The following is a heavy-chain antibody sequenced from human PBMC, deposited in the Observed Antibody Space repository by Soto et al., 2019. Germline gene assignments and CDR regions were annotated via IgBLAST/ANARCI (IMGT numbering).Heavy chain of an antibody. V-gene: IGHV1-69*01. D-gene: IGHD3-16*01. CDR2: IIPIFSSR. Sequence: QVQLVQSGAQVKKPGSSVKVSCKTSRDTFNKYAFNWVRQAPGQGLEWMGWIIPIFSSRNYAEKFQGRVTITADDSTSTAYMELRSLGFEDMAVYYCARGETYLGVWGQGTTVTVSS. CDR3: ARGETYLGV. CDR1: RDTFNKYA. J-gene: IGHJ6*02.